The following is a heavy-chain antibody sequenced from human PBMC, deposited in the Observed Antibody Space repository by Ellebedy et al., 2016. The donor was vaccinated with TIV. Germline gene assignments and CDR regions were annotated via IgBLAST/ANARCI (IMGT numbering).Heavy chain of an antibody. CDR1: GFTFSTYS. Sequence: GGSLRLXCAASGFTFSTYSMNWVRQAPGKGLEWVANIKEDGIEKYYVDSVKGRFTISRDNAKNALYLQMNSLRAEDTALYYCVKDVYSYGFQYFHYWGQGTLVTVSS. D-gene: IGHD5-18*01. J-gene: IGHJ4*02. CDR2: IKEDGIEK. V-gene: IGHV3-7*03. CDR3: VKDVYSYGFQYFHY.